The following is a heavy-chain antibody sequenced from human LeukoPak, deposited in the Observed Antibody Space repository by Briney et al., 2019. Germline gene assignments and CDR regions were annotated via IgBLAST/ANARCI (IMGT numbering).Heavy chain of an antibody. CDR3: VRVAYRVVEPRGMRDDYYYYYYMDV. J-gene: IGHJ6*03. D-gene: IGHD2-2*01. CDR2: INHSGST. CDR1: GGSFSGYY. Sequence: SETLSLTCAVYGGSFSGYYWSWIRQPPGKGLEWIGEINHSGSTNYNPSLKSRVTISVDTSKNQFSLKLSSVTAADTAVYYCVRVAYRVVEPRGMRDDYYYYYYMDVWGRGTTVTVSS. V-gene: IGHV4-34*01.